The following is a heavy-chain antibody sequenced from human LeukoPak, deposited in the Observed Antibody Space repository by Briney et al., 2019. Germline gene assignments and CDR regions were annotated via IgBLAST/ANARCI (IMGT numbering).Heavy chain of an antibody. V-gene: IGHV4-59*08. CDR2: LYYSGST. D-gene: IGHD2-2*01. Sequence: SETLSLTCTVSGRSISNYDWHWIRQPPGMGLEWIGYLYYSGSTNYNPSLKSRVTISVDTSKNQFSLNLSSVTAADTALYYCATSTRSRGPAFDIWGQGTLVTVSS. J-gene: IGHJ3*02. CDR3: ATSTRSRGPAFDI. CDR1: GRSISNYD.